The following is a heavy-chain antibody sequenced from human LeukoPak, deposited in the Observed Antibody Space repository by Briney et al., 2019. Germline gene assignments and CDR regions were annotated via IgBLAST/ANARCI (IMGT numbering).Heavy chain of an antibody. CDR1: GFTISSYS. V-gene: IGHV3-48*01. D-gene: IGHD3-10*01. Sequence: GSLRLSCAASGFTISSYSMNWVRQAPGKGLEWVSYISSSSSTIYYADSVKGRFTISRDNAKNSLYLQMNSLRAEDTAVYYCAKDYYGSGSYSPYYYYGMDVWGQGTTVTVSS. CDR3: AKDYYGSGSYSPYYYYGMDV. J-gene: IGHJ6*02. CDR2: ISSSSSTI.